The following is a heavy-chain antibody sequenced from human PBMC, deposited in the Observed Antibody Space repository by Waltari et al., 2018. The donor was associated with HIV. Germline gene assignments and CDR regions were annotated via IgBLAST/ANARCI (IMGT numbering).Heavy chain of an antibody. CDR1: GYTFTTHY. CDR3: ARRKSSSSRAFDS. V-gene: IGHV1-2*02. Sequence: QEQLVQSGAEVKKSGASVRVTCTASGYTFTTHYIHWVRQAPGQGLEWMGWINCDTGATQYAQRFQGRVTMTRDTSITSAYMELSRLKTDDTALYFCARRKSSSSRAFDSWGQGTLVTVSS. CDR2: INCDTGAT. J-gene: IGHJ4*02. D-gene: IGHD2-2*01.